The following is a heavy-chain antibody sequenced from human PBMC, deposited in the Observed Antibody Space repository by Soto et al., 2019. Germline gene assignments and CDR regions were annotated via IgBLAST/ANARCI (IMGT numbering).Heavy chain of an antibody. CDR1: GGSISSGGYY. CDR2: IYYSGST. CDR3: ARSSPVVTAP. Sequence: LSLTCTVSGGSISSGGYYWSWIRQHPGKGLEWIGYIYYSGSTYYNPSLKSRITISVDTSKNQFSLKLSSVTAADTAVYYCARSSPVVTAPWGQGTLVTVSS. D-gene: IGHD2-21*02. J-gene: IGHJ5*02. V-gene: IGHV4-31*03.